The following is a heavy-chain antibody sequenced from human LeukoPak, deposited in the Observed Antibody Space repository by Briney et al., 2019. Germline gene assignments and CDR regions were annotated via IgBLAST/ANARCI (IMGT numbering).Heavy chain of an antibody. Sequence: GESLKISCKGSGYSFTSYWIGWVRQMPGKGLEWMGIIYPGDSDTRYSPSFQGQVTISADKSISTAYLQWSSLKASDTAMYYCARIAAAGTLDDAFDFWGQGTMVTVSS. V-gene: IGHV5-51*01. J-gene: IGHJ3*01. CDR1: GYSFTSYW. CDR3: ARIAAAGTLDDAFDF. D-gene: IGHD6-13*01. CDR2: IYPGDSDT.